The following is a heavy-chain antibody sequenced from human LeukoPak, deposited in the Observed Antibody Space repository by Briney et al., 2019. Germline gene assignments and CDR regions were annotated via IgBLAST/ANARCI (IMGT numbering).Heavy chain of an antibody. CDR2: ISTGSSTI. J-gene: IGHJ4*02. Sequence: TGGSLRLSCAASGFTFSTYAMRWVRQAPGKGLQWISFISTGSSTIYYADSVKGRFTISRDNAKNSLYLQMNSLRDDDTALYYCARDRGDYWGQGTLVTVSS. D-gene: IGHD3-10*01. CDR1: GFTFSTYA. CDR3: ARDRGDY. V-gene: IGHV3-48*02.